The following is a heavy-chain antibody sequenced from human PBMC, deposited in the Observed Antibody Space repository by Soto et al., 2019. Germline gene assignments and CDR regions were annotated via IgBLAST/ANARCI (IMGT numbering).Heavy chain of an antibody. V-gene: IGHV1-69*13. CDR1: GGTFSSYA. Sequence: ASVKVSCKASGGTFSSYAISWVRQAPGQGLEWMGGIIPIFGTANYAQKFQGRVTITADESTSTAYMELSSLRSEDTAVYYCASNSSPKRHWFDPWGQGTLVTVSS. CDR2: IIPIFGTA. J-gene: IGHJ5*02. CDR3: ASNSSPKRHWFDP. D-gene: IGHD6-13*01.